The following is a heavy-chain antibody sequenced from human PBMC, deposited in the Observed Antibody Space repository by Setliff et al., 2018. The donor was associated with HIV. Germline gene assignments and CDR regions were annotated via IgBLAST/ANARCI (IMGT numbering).Heavy chain of an antibody. CDR1: GFTLSNYG. V-gene: IGHV3-30*03. CDR2: ISGDESQK. CDR3: TRGRDSNGWYDA. D-gene: IGHD6-19*01. J-gene: IGHJ5*02. Sequence: PGGSLRLSCAASGFTLSNYGMHWVRQAPGKGLEWVALISGDESQKLYADSVRDRFIISRDNSQSTVSLQMNSLRAEDTAVYYCTRGRDSNGWYDAWGQGTLVTVSS.